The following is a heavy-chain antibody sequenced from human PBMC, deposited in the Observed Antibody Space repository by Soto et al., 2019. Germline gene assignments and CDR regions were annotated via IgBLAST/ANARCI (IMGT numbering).Heavy chain of an antibody. V-gene: IGHV3-48*01. Sequence: GGSLRLSCAASGFIFSNYSMNWVRQAPGKGLEWVSYISGSMEWDSYISGSSSTIYYTDSVKGRFTISRDNAKNSLYLQMNSLRAEDTAVYYCARGVRNNYGYLPDHWGQGT. J-gene: IGHJ4*02. CDR2: ISGSMEWDSYISGSSSTI. CDR1: GFIFSNYS. CDR3: ARGVRNNYGYLPDH. D-gene: IGHD5-18*01.